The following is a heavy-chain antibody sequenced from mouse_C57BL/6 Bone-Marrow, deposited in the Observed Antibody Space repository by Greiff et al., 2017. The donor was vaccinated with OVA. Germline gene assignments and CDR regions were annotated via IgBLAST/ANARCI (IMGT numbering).Heavy chain of an antibody. J-gene: IGHJ3*01. CDR1: GYTFTSYW. V-gene: IGHV1-5*01. Sequence: DVKLVESGTVLARPGASVKMSCKTSGYTFTSYWMHWVKQRPGQGLEWIGAIYPGNSDTSYNQKFKGKAKLTAVTSASTAYMELSSLTNEDSAVYYCTKALYYGSSPPVFAYWGQGTLVTVSA. CDR2: IYPGNSDT. D-gene: IGHD1-1*01. CDR3: TKALYYGSSPPVFAY.